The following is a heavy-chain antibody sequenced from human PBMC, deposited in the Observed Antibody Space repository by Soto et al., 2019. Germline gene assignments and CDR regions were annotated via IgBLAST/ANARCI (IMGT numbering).Heavy chain of an antibody. CDR2: INPSGST. V-gene: IGHV4-34*01. J-gene: IGHJ4*02. CDR3: ARGRDGGAAN. Sequence: LQQWGAGLLKPSETLSLTCAVYGGSFSGYYWSWIRQPPGKGLEWIGEINPSGSTNYTPSLKSRVTMSGDTPKNQFSLKLTSVTAADTAVYYCARGRDGGAANWGQGTRVTVSS. CDR1: GGSFSGYY. D-gene: IGHD4-17*01.